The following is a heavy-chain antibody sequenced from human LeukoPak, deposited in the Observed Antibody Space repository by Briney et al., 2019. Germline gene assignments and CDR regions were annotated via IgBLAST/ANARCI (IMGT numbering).Heavy chain of an antibody. CDR1: GFTVSSNY. J-gene: IGHJ4*02. V-gene: IGHV3-66*02. D-gene: IGHD1-26*01. Sequence: GGSLRLSCAASGFTVSSNYMSWVRQAQGKGLEWVSVIYSGGSTYYADSVKGRFTISRDNSKNTLYLQMNSLRAEDTAVYYCARDALSGSYDYWGQGTLVTVSS. CDR2: IYSGGST. CDR3: ARDALSGSYDY.